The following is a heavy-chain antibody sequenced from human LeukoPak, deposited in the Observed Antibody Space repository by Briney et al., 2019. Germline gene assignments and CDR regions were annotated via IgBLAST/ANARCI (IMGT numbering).Heavy chain of an antibody. CDR2: ISSGGDTK. V-gene: IGHV3-11*01. D-gene: IGHD3-10*01. Sequence: GGSLRLSCAASEFVFSDYYMSWVRQAPGKGLEWVSYISSGGDTKYHADSVKGRFTISRDNAKNSLYLQMNNLRAEDPDVYYCAREMGGDYGSGTFFDLWGQGNMVTVSS. CDR3: AREMGGDYGSGTFFDL. CDR1: EFVFSDYY. J-gene: IGHJ4*02.